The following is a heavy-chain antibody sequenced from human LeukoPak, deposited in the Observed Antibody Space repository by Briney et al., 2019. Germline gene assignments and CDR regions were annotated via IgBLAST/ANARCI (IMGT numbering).Heavy chain of an antibody. J-gene: IGHJ6*02. CDR3: ARHYSNYLYGMDV. D-gene: IGHD4-11*01. CDR1: GYSFTIYW. V-gene: IGHV5-51*01. CDR2: IYPGDSDT. Sequence: GESLKISRKGAGYSFTIYWIGWGRQMPGKGLEWMGIIYPGDSDTRYSPSFQGQVTISADKSISTAYLQWSSLKASDTAMYYCARHYSNYLYGMDVWSQGTTVTVSS.